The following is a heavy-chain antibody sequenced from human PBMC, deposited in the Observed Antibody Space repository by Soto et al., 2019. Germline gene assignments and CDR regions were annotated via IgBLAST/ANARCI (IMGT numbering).Heavy chain of an antibody. V-gene: IGHV4-59*01. J-gene: IGHJ4*02. CDR1: GGSISRYY. CDR3: ARETGWYPDY. CDR2: IYYSGST. D-gene: IGHD2-15*01. Sequence: QVQLQESGPGLVKPSETLSLTCTVSGGSISRYYWSWIRQPPGKGLEWIGYIYYSGSTNYNPSLKSRVTISVDTSKNQFSLKLSSVTAADTAVYYCARETGWYPDYWGQGTLVTVSS.